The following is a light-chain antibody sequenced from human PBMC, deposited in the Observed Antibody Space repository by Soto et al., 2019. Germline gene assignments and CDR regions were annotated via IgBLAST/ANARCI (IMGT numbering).Light chain of an antibody. CDR2: AAS. CDR3: QQYYNWRPR. Sequence: EVVMTQSPVTLSVSPGERATLSCRASQSVSSNLAWYQQKPGQAPRLLIYAASTRATGVPARFSGSGSGTEFTLIISSLQSEDFAVYYCQQYYNWRPRFGQGTKVDIK. V-gene: IGKV3-15*01. J-gene: IGKJ1*01. CDR1: QSVSSN.